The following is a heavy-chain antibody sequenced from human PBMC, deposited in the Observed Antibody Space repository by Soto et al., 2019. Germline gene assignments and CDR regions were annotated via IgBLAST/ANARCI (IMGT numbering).Heavy chain of an antibody. D-gene: IGHD2-2*01. V-gene: IGHV1-69*13. CDR1: GGTFRSYA. Sequence: SVTVSCKASGGTFRSYAISWVRQAPGQGLEWMGGIIPIFGTANYAQKFQGRVTITADESTSTAYMELSSLRSEDTAVYYCARDGRSSTSCIPFVQWFDSWGQGTLVTVSS. CDR3: ARDGRSSTSCIPFVQWFDS. CDR2: IIPIFGTA. J-gene: IGHJ5*01.